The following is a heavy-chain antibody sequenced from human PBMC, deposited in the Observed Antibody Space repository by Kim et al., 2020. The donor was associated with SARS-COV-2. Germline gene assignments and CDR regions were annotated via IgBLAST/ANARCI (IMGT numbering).Heavy chain of an antibody. J-gene: IGHJ4*01. V-gene: IGHV3-20*04. D-gene: IGHD6-13*01. CDR3: ARDGPGLGSSSPPFDN. CDR2: LNWNGGMT. Sequence: GGSLRLSCAASGFTFADLAMSWVRLAPGKGLEWVCSLNWNGGMTAYADSVKGRFTISRDNAKNSVFLQMNSLRDEDTALYYCARDGPGLGSSSPPFDNWG. CDR1: GFTFADLA.